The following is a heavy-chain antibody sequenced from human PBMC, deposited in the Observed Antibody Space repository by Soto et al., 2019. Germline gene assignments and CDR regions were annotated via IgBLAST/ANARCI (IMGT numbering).Heavy chain of an antibody. CDR2: IWYDGSNK. CDR1: GFTFSGYV. CDR3: ARDQTGYCTNGVCFPPALDY. J-gene: IGHJ4*02. D-gene: IGHD2-8*01. Sequence: PGGSLRLSCAASGFTFSGYVMPWVRQAPGKXLXXVAVIWYDGSNKYYADSVKGRFTLYRDNSKNTLYLQMTSPRAQETALYYCARDQTGYCTNGVCFPPALDYWGQGTLVTVSS. V-gene: IGHV3-33*01.